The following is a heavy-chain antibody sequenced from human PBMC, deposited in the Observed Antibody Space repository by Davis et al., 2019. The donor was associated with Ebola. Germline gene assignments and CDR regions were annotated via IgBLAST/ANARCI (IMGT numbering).Heavy chain of an antibody. CDR2: TYYRSKWYN. CDR3: ARVVHYYYGMDV. CDR1: GDSVSRNSAA. J-gene: IGHJ6*02. V-gene: IGHV6-1*01. Sequence: QTLSLTRAISGDSVSRNSAAWNWIRQSPSRDLEWLGTTYYRSKWYNDYAVSVKSRITINPDTSKNQFSLQLNSVTPEDTAVYYCARVVHYYYGMDVWGQGTTVTVSS.